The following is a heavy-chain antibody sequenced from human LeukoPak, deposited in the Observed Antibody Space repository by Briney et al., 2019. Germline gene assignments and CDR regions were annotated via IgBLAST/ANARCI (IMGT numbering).Heavy chain of an antibody. J-gene: IGHJ1*01. V-gene: IGHV4-34*01. CDR3: ARGPTHCSGGSCYSCVKAYFQH. CDR1: GGSFSGYY. Sequence: SETLSLTCAVYGGSFSGYYWSGIRQPPGKGLEWIGEINHSGSTNYNPSLKSRVTISVDTSKNQFSLKLSSVTAADTAVYYCARGPTHCSGGSCYSCVKAYFQHWSQGTLVTVSS. D-gene: IGHD2-15*01. CDR2: INHSGST.